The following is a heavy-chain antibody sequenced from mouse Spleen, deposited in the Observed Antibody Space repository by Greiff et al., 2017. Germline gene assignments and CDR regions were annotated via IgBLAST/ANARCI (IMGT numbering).Heavy chain of an antibody. CDR2: IWSGGST. Sequence: QVQLKQSGPGLVQPSQSLSITCTVSGFSLTSYGVHWVRQSPGKGLEWLGVIWSGGSTDYNAAFISRLSISKDNSKSQVFFKMNSLQADDTAIYYCARSYYRYDGGGYAMDYWGQGTSVTVSS. CDR1: GFSLTSYG. V-gene: IGHV2-2*01. CDR3: ARSYYRYDGGGYAMDY. J-gene: IGHJ4*01. D-gene: IGHD2-14*01.